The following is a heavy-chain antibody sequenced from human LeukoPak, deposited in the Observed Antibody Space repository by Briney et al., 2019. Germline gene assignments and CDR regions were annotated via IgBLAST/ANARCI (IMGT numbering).Heavy chain of an antibody. CDR2: IIPIFGTA. V-gene: IGHV1-69*06. D-gene: IGHD6-19*01. Sequence: PGSSVKVSCKASGGTFSSYAISWVRQAPGQELEWMGGIIPIFGTANYAQKFQGRVTITADKSTSTAYMELSSLRSEDTAVYYCARAVPEGYSSGWYGGAFDYWGQGTLVTVSS. J-gene: IGHJ4*02. CDR3: ARAVPEGYSSGWYGGAFDY. CDR1: GGTFSSYA.